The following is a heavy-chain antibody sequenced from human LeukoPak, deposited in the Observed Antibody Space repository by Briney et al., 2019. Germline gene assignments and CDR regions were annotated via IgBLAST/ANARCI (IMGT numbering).Heavy chain of an antibody. J-gene: IGHJ3*02. V-gene: IGHV5-51*01. CDR1: GYSFTSYW. D-gene: IGHD6-19*01. CDR2: IYPGDSDT. Sequence: GESLKISCKGSGYSFTSYWIGWVRQMPGKGLEWMGIIYPGDSDTRYSPSFQGQVTISADKSISTAYLQWSSLKASDTAMYYCARLSEQWLVQSAFDIWGQGTMVTVSS. CDR3: ARLSEQWLVQSAFDI.